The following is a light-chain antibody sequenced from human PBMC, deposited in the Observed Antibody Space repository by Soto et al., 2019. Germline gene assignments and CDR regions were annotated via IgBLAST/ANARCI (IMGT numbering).Light chain of an antibody. CDR1: QSISSW. CDR3: QHSWT. CDR2: KAS. V-gene: IGKV1-5*03. J-gene: IGKJ1*01. Sequence: DIQMTQYPSTLSASVGDRVTITCRASQSISSWLAWYQQKPGKAPKLLIYKASSLESGVPSRFSGSGSGTEFTLTISSLQPDDFATYYCQHSWTFGQGTKVEIK.